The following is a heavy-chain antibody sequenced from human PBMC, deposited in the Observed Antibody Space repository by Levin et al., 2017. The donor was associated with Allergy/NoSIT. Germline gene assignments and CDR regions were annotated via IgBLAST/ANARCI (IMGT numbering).Heavy chain of an antibody. CDR1: GFTFSSYG. Sequence: GESLKISCAASGFTFSSYGMHWVRQAPGTGLEWVAVIWYDGSNKYYADSVKGRFTISRDNSKNTLYLQMNSLRAEDTAVYYCARDLRDGYNFNWFDPWGQGTLVTVSS. CDR2: IWYDGSNK. D-gene: IGHD5-24*01. CDR3: ARDLRDGYNFNWFDP. J-gene: IGHJ5*02. V-gene: IGHV3-33*01.